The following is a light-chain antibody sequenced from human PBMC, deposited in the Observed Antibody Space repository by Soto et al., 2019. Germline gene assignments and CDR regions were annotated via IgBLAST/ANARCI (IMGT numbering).Light chain of an antibody. CDR2: SIN. V-gene: IGLV1-44*01. Sequence: QPVLTQPPSASGTPGQRVTISCSGSNTNIGSNTVNWYQQVPGTAPKLLIFSINQRPSGVPDRFSGSKSGTSASLAITGLQSDDEADYYCSTWDDRLNDWVFGGGTKLTVL. J-gene: IGLJ3*02. CDR3: STWDDRLNDWV. CDR1: NTNIGSNT.